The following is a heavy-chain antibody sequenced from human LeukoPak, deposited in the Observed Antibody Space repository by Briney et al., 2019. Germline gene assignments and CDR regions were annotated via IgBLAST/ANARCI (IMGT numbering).Heavy chain of an antibody. Sequence: SETLSLTCAVYGGSFSGYYWSWIRQHPGKGLEWIGYIYYSGSTYYNPSLKSRVTISVDTSKNQFSLKLSSVTAADTAVYYCARYPRLYDSSGYPFDYWGQGTLVTVSS. CDR2: IYYSGST. V-gene: IGHV4-31*11. J-gene: IGHJ4*02. CDR1: GGSFSGYY. D-gene: IGHD3-22*01. CDR3: ARYPRLYDSSGYPFDY.